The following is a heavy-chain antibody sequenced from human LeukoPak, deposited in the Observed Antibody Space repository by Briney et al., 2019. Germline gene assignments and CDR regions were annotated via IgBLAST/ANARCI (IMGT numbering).Heavy chain of an antibody. D-gene: IGHD2-2*01. CDR1: GYTFSSYG. CDR2: ISIYTGHT. Sequence: ASVKVSCKASGYTFSSYGITWLRQAPGQGLEWMGWISIYTGHTNYAQKFQGRVTMTTDTSTSTAYMDLRSLRSDDTAVYYCARGPIIDIVVIPAAADYYHMDVWGKGTTVTVSS. CDR3: ARGPIIDIVVIPAAADYYHMDV. J-gene: IGHJ6*03. V-gene: IGHV1-18*01.